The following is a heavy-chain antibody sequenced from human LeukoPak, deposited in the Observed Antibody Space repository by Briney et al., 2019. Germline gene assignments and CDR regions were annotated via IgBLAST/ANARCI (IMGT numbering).Heavy chain of an antibody. CDR3: ARDRRDYGDPDAFDI. J-gene: IGHJ3*02. Sequence: GGSLRLSCAASGVTVSSNYMSWVRQAPGKGLEWVSVIYSGGTTYYADSVKGRFTISRDNSKNTLYLQMNSLRAEDTAVYYCARDRRDYGDPDAFDIWGQGTMVTVSS. CDR2: IYSGGTT. V-gene: IGHV3-66*01. CDR1: GVTVSSNY. D-gene: IGHD4-17*01.